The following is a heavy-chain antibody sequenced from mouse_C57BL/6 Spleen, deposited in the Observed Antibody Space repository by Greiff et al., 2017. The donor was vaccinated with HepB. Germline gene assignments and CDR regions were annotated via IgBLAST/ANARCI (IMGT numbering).Heavy chain of an antibody. CDR2: IYPGSGNT. Sequence: QVQLKESGAELVRPGASVKLSCKASGYTFTDYYINWVKQRPGQGLEWIARIYPGSGNTYYNEKFKGKATLTAEKSSSTAYMQLSSLTSEDSAVYFCAREGGLSYGSSQAWFAYWGQGTLVTVSA. J-gene: IGHJ3*01. CDR1: GYTFTDYY. D-gene: IGHD1-1*01. CDR3: AREGGLSYGSSQAWFAY. V-gene: IGHV1-76*01.